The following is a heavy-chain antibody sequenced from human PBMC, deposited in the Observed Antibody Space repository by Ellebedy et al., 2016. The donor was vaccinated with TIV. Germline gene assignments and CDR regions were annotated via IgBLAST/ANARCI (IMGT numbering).Heavy chain of an antibody. CDR3: ARLYPMDV. CDR1: RFTFSSYS. D-gene: IGHD3-16*01. CDR2: IYSSGSTT. J-gene: IGHJ6*02. Sequence: GGSLRLSXAASRFTFSSYSMNWVRQAPGKGLEWFSYIYSSGSTTYYADSVKGRFTISRDNAKNSLYLQMNSLRAEDTAVYYCARLYPMDVWGQGTTVTVSS. V-gene: IGHV3-48*04.